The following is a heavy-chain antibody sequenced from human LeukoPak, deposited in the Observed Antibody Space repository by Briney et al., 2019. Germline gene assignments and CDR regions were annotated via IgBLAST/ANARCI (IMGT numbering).Heavy chain of an antibody. D-gene: IGHD6-19*01. CDR1: GYTFTSYY. V-gene: IGHV1-2*06. CDR3: ATLGGVAGVPY. CDR2: VNPYSGDT. J-gene: IGHJ4*02. Sequence: GASVKVSCKASGYTFTSYYMHWVRQAPGQGLEWMGRVNPYSGDTNYAQRFQGRVTMTRDTSISTAYMELSRLTFDDTAVFYCATLGGVAGVPYWGQGTLVTVSS.